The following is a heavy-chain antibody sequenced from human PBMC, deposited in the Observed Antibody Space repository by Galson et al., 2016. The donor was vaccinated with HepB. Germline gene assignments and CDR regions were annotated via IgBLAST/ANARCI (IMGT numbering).Heavy chain of an antibody. Sequence: SETLSLTCTVSGASMTSTNWWSWVRQAPGKGLEWIGEIYHTDSSNYNPSLKSRVTLLLDKSKNQFSLKLDSVTAADTAVYYCATTLRPFGAGNSIFWGQGILVTVSS. J-gene: IGHJ4*02. CDR1: GASMTSTNW. D-gene: IGHD3-10*01. V-gene: IGHV4-4*02. CDR3: ATTLRPFGAGNSIF. CDR2: IYHTDSS.